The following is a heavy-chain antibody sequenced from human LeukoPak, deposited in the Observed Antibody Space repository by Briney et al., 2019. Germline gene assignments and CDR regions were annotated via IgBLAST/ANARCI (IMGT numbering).Heavy chain of an antibody. CDR1: GGSFSGYY. CDR2: INHSGST. J-gene: IGHJ5*02. CDR3: ARSGVPGARLGSRWFDP. V-gene: IGHV4-34*01. D-gene: IGHD2-2*01. Sequence: SETLSLTCAVYGGSFSGYYWSWIRQPPGKGLEWIGEINHSGSTNYNPSLKSRVTISVDTSKNQFSLKLSSVTAADTAVYYCARSGVPGARLGSRWFDPWGQGTLVTVSS.